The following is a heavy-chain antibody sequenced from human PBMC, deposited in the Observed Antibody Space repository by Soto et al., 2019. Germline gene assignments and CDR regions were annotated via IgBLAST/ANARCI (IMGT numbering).Heavy chain of an antibody. CDR1: GGSISSYY. J-gene: IGHJ4*02. Sequence: SETLSLTCTVSGGSISSYYWSWIRQPPGKGLEWIGYIYYSGSTNYNPSLKSRVTISVDTSKNQFSLKLSSVTAADTAVYYCARNMLYDYIWGSYRPEYYFDYWGQGTLVTVSS. CDR3: ARNMLYDYIWGSYRPEYYFDY. V-gene: IGHV4-59*01. CDR2: IYYSGST. D-gene: IGHD3-16*02.